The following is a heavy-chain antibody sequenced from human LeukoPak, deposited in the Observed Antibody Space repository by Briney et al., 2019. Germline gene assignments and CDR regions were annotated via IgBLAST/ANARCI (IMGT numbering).Heavy chain of an antibody. Sequence: PSETLSLTCTVSGGSISSYYWSWIRQPPGKGLKWIGYIYYSGSTNYNPSLKSRVTISVDTSKNQFSLKLSSVTAADTAMYYCARDQQYNRPAGWFDPWGQGTLVIVSS. V-gene: IGHV4-59*08. J-gene: IGHJ5*02. CDR3: ARDQQYNRPAGWFDP. D-gene: IGHD1-14*01. CDR2: IYYSGST. CDR1: GGSISSYY.